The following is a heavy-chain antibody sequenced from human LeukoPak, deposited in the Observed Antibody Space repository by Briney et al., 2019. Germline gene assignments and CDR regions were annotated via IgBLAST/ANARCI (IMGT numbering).Heavy chain of an antibody. CDR3: AREVATRLTNWFDP. Sequence: PGGSLRLSCAASGFTFSSYSMNWVREAPGKGLEWVSSISSSSSYIYYGDSVKGRFTISRDNAKNSLYLQMNSLRAEDTAVYYCAREVATRLTNWFDPWGQGTLVTVSS. CDR2: ISSSSSYI. J-gene: IGHJ5*02. CDR1: GFTFSSYS. V-gene: IGHV3-21*01. D-gene: IGHD5-12*01.